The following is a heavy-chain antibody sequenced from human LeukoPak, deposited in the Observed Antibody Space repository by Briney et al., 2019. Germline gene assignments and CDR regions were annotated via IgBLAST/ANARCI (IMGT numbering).Heavy chain of an antibody. J-gene: IGHJ5*02. CDR3: ARDLMWAARFSLGFDP. Sequence: ASVKVSCKASGYTFTGYYMHWVRQAPGQGLEWMGWINPNSGGTNYAQKFQDRVTMTRDTSISTAYMELSRLRSDDTAVYYCARDLMWAARFSLGFDPWGQGTLVTVSS. V-gene: IGHV1-2*02. CDR1: GYTFTGYY. CDR2: INPNSGGT. D-gene: IGHD6-6*01.